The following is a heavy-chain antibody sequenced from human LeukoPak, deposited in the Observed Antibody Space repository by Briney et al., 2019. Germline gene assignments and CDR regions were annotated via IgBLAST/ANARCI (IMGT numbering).Heavy chain of an antibody. V-gene: IGHV3-66*02. CDR1: GFTVSSNY. J-gene: IGHJ4*02. D-gene: IGHD1-26*01. CDR2: IYSGGST. Sequence: PGGSLRLSXAASGFTVSSNYMSWVRQAPGKGLEWVSVIYSGGSTYYADSVKGRFTISRDNSKNTLYLQMNSLRAEDTAVYYCATSGATGFLWFWGQGTLVTVSS. CDR3: ATSGATGFLWF.